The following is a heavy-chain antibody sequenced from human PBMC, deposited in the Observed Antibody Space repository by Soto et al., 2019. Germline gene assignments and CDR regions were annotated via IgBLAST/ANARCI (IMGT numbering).Heavy chain of an antibody. CDR1: VRSFSDYC. CDR2: INHMVST. D-gene: IGHD3-22*01. J-gene: IGHJ6*02. V-gene: IGHV4-34*01. Sequence: SQTLSLTCAVYVRSFSDYCWNWNWVRQPPWKGLEWIGEINHMVSTSHNPSLKSRVAISVDRSKNQFSLKLTSVTAADTAVYYCARVLLNYSDTREDGLDVWGQGTTVTVSS. CDR3: ARVLLNYSDTREDGLDV.